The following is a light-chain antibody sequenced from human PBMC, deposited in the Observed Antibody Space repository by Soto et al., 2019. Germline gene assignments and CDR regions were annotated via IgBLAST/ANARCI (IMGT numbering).Light chain of an antibody. Sequence: VVMTQSPLSLPVTLGQPASISCRSSQSLVYSDGNTYLNWFQQRPGQSPRRIFYKVSNRDSGVPERFSGSGSGTGFTLRISRVAAEDVGVYYCMKGTYWPITFGQGTRLEIK. CDR1: QSLVYSDGNTY. V-gene: IGKV2-30*01. J-gene: IGKJ5*01. CDR2: KVS. CDR3: MKGTYWPIT.